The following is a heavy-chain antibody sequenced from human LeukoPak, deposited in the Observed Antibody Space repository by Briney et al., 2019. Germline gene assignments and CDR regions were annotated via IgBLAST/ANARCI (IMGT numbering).Heavy chain of an antibody. CDR3: ASPPIFGVVNAKLGNWFDP. J-gene: IGHJ5*02. CDR2: IYYSGST. CDR1: GGSISSSSYY. V-gene: IGHV4-39*01. D-gene: IGHD3-3*01. Sequence: TSGTLSLTCTVSGGSISSSSYYWGWIRQPPGKGLEWIGSIYYSGSTYYNPSLKSRVAISVDTSKNQSSLKLSSVTAADTAVYYCASPPIFGVVNAKLGNWFDPWGQGTLVTVSS.